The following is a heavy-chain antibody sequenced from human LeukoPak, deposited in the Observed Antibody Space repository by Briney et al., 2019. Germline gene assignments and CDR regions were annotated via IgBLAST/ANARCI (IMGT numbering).Heavy chain of an antibody. CDR1: GFTFDDYG. CDR2: INWNGGST. D-gene: IGHD4-17*01. CDR3: AKDKGDYLKIILDY. Sequence: PGGSLRLSCAASGFTFDDYGMSWVRQAPGKGLEWVSGINWNGGSTGYADSVTGRFTISRDNAKNSLYLQMNSLRAEDTALYYCAKDKGDYLKIILDYWGQGTLVTVSS. J-gene: IGHJ4*02. V-gene: IGHV3-20*04.